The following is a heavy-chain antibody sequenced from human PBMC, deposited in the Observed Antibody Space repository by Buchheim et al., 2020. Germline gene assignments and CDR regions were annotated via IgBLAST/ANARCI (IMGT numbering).Heavy chain of an antibody. CDR2: FIPIFGTP. D-gene: IGHD4-17*01. CDR3: CARGDVFVGPAALGYRQRFTFYYSIDV. Sequence: QVRLVQSGAEVQKPGSSVRVSCKTTGGSFNSLGFSWVRQAPGQGLEWMGGFIPIFGTPNSAQRFEDRITITADKSTNTVYLELRRLRFEDTGIYYCCARGDVFVGPAALGYRQRFTFYYSIDVWGQGTT. CDR1: GGSFNSLG. V-gene: IGHV1-69*06. J-gene: IGHJ6*02.